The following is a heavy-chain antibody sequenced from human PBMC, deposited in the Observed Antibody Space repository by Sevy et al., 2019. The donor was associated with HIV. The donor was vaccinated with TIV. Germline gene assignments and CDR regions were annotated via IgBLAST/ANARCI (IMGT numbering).Heavy chain of an antibody. CDR2: ISGSGGST. CDR1: GFTFSSYA. CDR3: AKDDSYYDSSGSLDY. D-gene: IGHD3-22*01. Sequence: GGSLRLSCAASGFTFSSYAMSWVRQAPGKGLEWVSAISGSGGSTYYADSVKGRFTISRDNSKNTLYLQMNSLRAEDTAVYYCAKDDSYYDSSGSLDYWDQGTLVTVSS. J-gene: IGHJ4*02. V-gene: IGHV3-23*01.